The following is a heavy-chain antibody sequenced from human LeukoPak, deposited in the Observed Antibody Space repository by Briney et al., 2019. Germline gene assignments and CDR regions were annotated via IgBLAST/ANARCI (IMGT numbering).Heavy chain of an antibody. CDR3: ARDAVGYSYRYYYYMDV. J-gene: IGHJ6*03. V-gene: IGHV3-20*04. CDR1: GFTFDDYG. Sequence: GGSLRLSCAASGFTFDDYGMSWVRQAPGKGLEWVSGINWNGGSTGYADSVKGRFTISRDNAKNSLYLQMNSLRAEDTALYYCARDAVGYSYRYYYYMDVWGKGTTVTVSS. D-gene: IGHD5-18*01. CDR2: INWNGGST.